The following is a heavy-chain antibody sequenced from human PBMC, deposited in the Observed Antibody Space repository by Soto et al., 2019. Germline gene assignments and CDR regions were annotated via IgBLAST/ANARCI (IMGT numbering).Heavy chain of an antibody. CDR1: VGSMSSNY. CDR3: VSYRGAFYFDH. V-gene: IGHV4-59*01. D-gene: IGHD4-4*01. Sequence: ESLSITCTVSVGSMSSNYWSWIRQSPGKGLEWIGFVYYGGTNYNPSFESRVTMSVDTPKNQFSLELNSVTAADTAVYYCVSYRGAFYFDHWGQGALVTVSS. CDR2: VYYGGT. J-gene: IGHJ4*02.